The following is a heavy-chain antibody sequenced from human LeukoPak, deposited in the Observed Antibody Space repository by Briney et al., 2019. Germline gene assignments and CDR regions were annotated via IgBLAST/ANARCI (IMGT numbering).Heavy chain of an antibody. D-gene: IGHD6-19*01. J-gene: IGHJ5*02. CDR1: GDSISRDY. V-gene: IGHV4-4*07. Sequence: PSETLSLTCTDAGDSISRDYWSWIRQPAGKGLEWIGRIGSSGNSDYNPSLKSRVTMSVDTSKSQFSLNLKSVTAADTAVYYCARDVAEAGSIFPGSWGQGTLVTVSS. CDR2: IGSSGNS. CDR3: ARDVAEAGSIFPGS.